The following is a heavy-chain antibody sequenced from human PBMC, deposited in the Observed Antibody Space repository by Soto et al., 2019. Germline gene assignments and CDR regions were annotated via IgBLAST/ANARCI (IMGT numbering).Heavy chain of an antibody. CDR3: ARDWGHYYGSGSFPSPHPSDI. D-gene: IGHD3-10*01. Sequence: QVQLVQSGAEVKKPGASVKVSCKASGYTFTDYYLHWVRQAPGQGLEWMGWINPNSGGTHYAQKFQGWVTMTRDTSITPVYMELNRLPSDDTAMYFCARDWGHYYGSGSFPSPHPSDIWGQGTLVTVSS. V-gene: IGHV1-2*04. CDR1: GYTFTDYY. CDR2: INPNSGGT. J-gene: IGHJ4*02.